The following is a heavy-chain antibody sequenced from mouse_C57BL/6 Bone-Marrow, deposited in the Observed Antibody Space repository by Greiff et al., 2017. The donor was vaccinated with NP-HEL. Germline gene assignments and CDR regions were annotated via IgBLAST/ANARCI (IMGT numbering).Heavy chain of an antibody. J-gene: IGHJ1*03. CDR1: GFSLTSYG. D-gene: IGHD1-1*01. CDR2: IWRGGST. CDR3: AKKVHYYGSEPGSFDV. Sequence: QVQLQQSGPGLVQPSQSLSITCTVSGFSLTSYGVHWVRQSPGKGLEWLGVIWRGGSTDYNAAFMSRLSITKDNSKSQVFFKMNSLQADDTAIYYGAKKVHYYGSEPGSFDVWGTGTTVTVSS. V-gene: IGHV2-5*01.